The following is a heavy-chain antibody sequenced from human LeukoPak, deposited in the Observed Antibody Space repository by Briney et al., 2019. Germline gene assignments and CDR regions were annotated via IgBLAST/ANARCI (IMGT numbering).Heavy chain of an antibody. D-gene: IGHD4-17*01. Sequence: SETLSLTCNVSNSAISSFYWSWIRQPPGEGLEWLGYIYYGGTTKYNSSLESRVSMSIDASRDQFSLRLASVTAADTPVYYCARLNDFGAALDYWGQGTLVIVSS. CDR1: NSAISSFY. V-gene: IGHV4-59*01. J-gene: IGHJ4*02. CDR3: ARLNDFGAALDY. CDR2: IYYGGTT.